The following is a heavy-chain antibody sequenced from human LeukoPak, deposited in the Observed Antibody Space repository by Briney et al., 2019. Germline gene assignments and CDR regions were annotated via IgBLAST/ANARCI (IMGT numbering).Heavy chain of an antibody. V-gene: IGHV3-23*01. Sequence: SGESLRLSCAASGFTFSNYAMTWVRQAPGKGLEWVSAIGSSGSSIYYADSVKGRFTISRDNSKNTLYLQMNSLGAEDTALYYCAKRERERISWYFFDYWGQGTLVTVSS. CDR3: AKRERERISWYFFDY. D-gene: IGHD6-13*01. J-gene: IGHJ4*02. CDR1: GFTFSNYA. CDR2: IGSSGSSI.